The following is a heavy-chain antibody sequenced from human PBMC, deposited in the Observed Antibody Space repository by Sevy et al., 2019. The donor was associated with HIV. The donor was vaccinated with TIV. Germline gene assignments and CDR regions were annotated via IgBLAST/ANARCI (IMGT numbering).Heavy chain of an antibody. V-gene: IGHV4-39*01. J-gene: IGHJ5*02. D-gene: IGHD6-13*01. CDR3: XXXXXXAAGPFDP. CDR2: IYYSGST. CDR1: GGSISTATYY. Sequence: SETLSLTCTVSGGSISTATYYWGWIRQPPGKGLEWVGSIYYSGSTYYNPSLKSRVTLSIDTSKNQFSLKVKSVTAAXXXXXXXXXXXXXAAGPFDPWGQGTLVTVSS.